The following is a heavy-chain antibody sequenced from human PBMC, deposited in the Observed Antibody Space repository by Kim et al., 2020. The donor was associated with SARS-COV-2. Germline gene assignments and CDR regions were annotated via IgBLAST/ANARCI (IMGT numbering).Heavy chain of an antibody. V-gene: IGHV3-30*04. Sequence: GGSLRLSCAASGFTFSSYAMHWVRQAPGKGLEWVAVISYDGSNKYYVDSVKGRFTISRDNSKNTLYLQMNSLRAEDTAVYYCARDQEGIAVAVFSYGMDVWGQGTTVTVSS. J-gene: IGHJ6*02. CDR1: GFTFSSYA. CDR3: ARDQEGIAVAVFSYGMDV. CDR2: ISYDGSNK. D-gene: IGHD6-19*01.